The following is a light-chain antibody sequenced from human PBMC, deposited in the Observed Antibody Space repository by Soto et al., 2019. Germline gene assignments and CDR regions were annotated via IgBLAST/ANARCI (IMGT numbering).Light chain of an antibody. CDR2: GAS. Sequence: EIVLTQSPGTLSLSPGERATLSCRASQSVSSSYSAWYQQKPGQAPRLLIYGASSRATGIPDRFSGSGSGTDFTLTISRLEPEDFAVYYCQQYGSSLPLTFGGGPKVDIK. CDR3: QQYGSSLPLT. J-gene: IGKJ4*01. V-gene: IGKV3-20*01. CDR1: QSVSSSY.